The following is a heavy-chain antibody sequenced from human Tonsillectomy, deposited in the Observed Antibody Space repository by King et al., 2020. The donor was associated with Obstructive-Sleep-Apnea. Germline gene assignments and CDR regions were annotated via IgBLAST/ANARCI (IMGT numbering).Heavy chain of an antibody. J-gene: IGHJ6*02. Sequence: VTLKESGPVLVKPTETLTLTCTVSGFSLSYGRMGVTWIRQTPGKALEWLAHIFSNDAKANSTSLKSRLTIAKDTSKSQVVLTMTNMDPVDTATYYCARIGNGDNLYYYYGVDVWGQGTTVTVSS. V-gene: IGHV2-26*01. D-gene: IGHD4-23*01. CDR3: ARIGNGDNLYYYYGVDV. CDR1: GFSLSYGRMG. CDR2: IFSNDAK.